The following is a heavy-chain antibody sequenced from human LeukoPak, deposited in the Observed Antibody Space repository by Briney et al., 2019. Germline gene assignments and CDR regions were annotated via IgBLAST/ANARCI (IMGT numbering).Heavy chain of an antibody. J-gene: IGHJ4*02. CDR2: IWYDGSNK. Sequence: GGSLRLSCAASGFTFSNYGMHWVRQAPGKGLEWVAVIWYDGSNKYYADSVKGRFTISRDNSKNTLYLQVNSLRAEDTAVYYCAKEVVRHFDYWGQGTLVTVSS. CDR3: AKEVVRHFDY. V-gene: IGHV3-30*02. D-gene: IGHD2-15*01. CDR1: GFTFSNYG.